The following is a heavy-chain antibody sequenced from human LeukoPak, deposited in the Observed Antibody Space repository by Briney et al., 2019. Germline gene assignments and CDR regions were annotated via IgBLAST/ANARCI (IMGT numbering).Heavy chain of an antibody. D-gene: IGHD1-7*01. J-gene: IGHJ4*02. Sequence: GGSLRLSCAASGFTFSSYAMSWVRQTPGKGLEWVSAISGSGGSTYYADSVKGRFTISRDNSKNTLYLQMNSLRAEDTAVYYCAKAGIITGTTGYWGQGTLVTVSS. CDR3: AKAGIITGTTGY. CDR1: GFTFSSYA. CDR2: ISGSGGST. V-gene: IGHV3-23*01.